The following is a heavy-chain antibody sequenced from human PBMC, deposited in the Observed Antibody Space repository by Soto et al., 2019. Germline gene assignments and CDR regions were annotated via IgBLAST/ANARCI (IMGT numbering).Heavy chain of an antibody. CDR3: ATQRHGGDDYYGMDV. J-gene: IGHJ6*02. Sequence: ASVKVSCKASGYTFTGYYMHWVRQAPGQGLEWMGWINPNSGGTNYAQKFQGWVTMTRDTSISTAYMELSRLRSDDTAVYYCATQRHGGDDYYGMDVWGQGTTVTVSS. V-gene: IGHV1-2*04. CDR1: GYTFTGYY. CDR2: INPNSGGT. D-gene: IGHD3-16*01.